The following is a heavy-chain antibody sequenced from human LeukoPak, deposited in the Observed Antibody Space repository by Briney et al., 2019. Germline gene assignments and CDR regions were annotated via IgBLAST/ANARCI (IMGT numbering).Heavy chain of an antibody. D-gene: IGHD4-23*01. CDR2: INHSGST. Sequence: SETLSLTCAVYGGSFSGYYWSWIRQPPGKGLEWSGEINHSGSTNYNPSLKSRVTISVDTSKNQFSLTLSSVTAADTAVYYCARLEVVTPPYYFDYWGQGTLVTVSS. V-gene: IGHV4-34*01. CDR3: ARLEVVTPPYYFDY. J-gene: IGHJ4*02. CDR1: GGSFSGYY.